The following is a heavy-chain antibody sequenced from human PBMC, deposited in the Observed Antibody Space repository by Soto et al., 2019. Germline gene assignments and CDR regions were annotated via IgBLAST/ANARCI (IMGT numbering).Heavy chain of an antibody. CDR1: GYTFTSYG. J-gene: IGHJ4*02. Sequence: ASVKVSCKASGYTFTSYGISWVRQAPGQGLELVGWISPYNGNTKYAQKLQGRVTMTTDTSTSTAYMELRSLRSDDTAVYYCAREGSSYGDYPYWGQGTLVTVSS. D-gene: IGHD4-17*01. V-gene: IGHV1-18*01. CDR2: ISPYNGNT. CDR3: AREGSSYGDYPY.